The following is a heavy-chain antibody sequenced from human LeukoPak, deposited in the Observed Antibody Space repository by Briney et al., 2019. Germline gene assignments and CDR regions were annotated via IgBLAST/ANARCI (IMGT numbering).Heavy chain of an antibody. CDR1: GLNFNKYA. CDR3: AKDRYESNVYSLTGIDY. V-gene: IGHV3-23*01. Sequence: GGSLRLSCAASGLNFNKYAMNWGRKAPGKGVEWVSSIRGTGLSTYYVDAVWGRFTVSRDNSVNTVFLELSSLGAEHTAIYFCAKDRYESNVYSLTGIDYWGRGTLVTVSS. D-gene: IGHD6-13*01. CDR2: IRGTGLST. J-gene: IGHJ4*02.